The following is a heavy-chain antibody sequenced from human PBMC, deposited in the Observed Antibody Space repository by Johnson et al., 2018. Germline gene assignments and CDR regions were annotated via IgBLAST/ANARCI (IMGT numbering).Heavy chain of an antibody. J-gene: IGHJ3*02. D-gene: IGHD3-10*01. CDR3: ARGGLLGFGELLFGAFDI. CDR1: GFTFSSYN. Sequence: VQLVQSGGGLVQPGGSLRLSCAASGFTFSSYNMNWVRQAPGKGLEWVSYISSSSGTIYDEAYVKGRFIISRDNAKNSLYLQMKSLRAEDTAVYYCARGGLLGFGELLFGAFDIWGQGTLVTVSS. CDR2: ISSSSGTI. V-gene: IGHV3-48*01.